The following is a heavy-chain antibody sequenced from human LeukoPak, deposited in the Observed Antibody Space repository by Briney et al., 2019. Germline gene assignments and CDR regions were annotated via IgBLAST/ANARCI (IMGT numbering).Heavy chain of an antibody. V-gene: IGHV4-39*01. CDR1: GGSISRNNYY. CDR3: ASLRGSGGSCCDY. CDR2: IYYSGST. J-gene: IGHJ4*02. D-gene: IGHD2-15*01. Sequence: PSETLSLTCTVSGGSISRNNYYWGGIRQPPGKGLEWIGSIYYSGSTYQNPSLKSRVTISVDTSKNQFSLKLSSVTAPDTAVYYCASLRGSGGSCCDYWGQGTLVTVSS.